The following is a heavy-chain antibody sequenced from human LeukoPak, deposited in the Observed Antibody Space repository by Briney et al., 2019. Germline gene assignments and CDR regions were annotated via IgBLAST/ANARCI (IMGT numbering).Heavy chain of an antibody. CDR3: ARVIGSSGYYSYYFDY. V-gene: IGHV4-59*01. Sequence: PETLSLTCAVYGGSFSGYYWSWIRQPPGKGLEWIGYIYYSGSTNYNPSLKSRVTISVDTSKNQFSLKLSSVTAADTAVYYCARVIGSSGYYSYYFDYWGQGTLVTVSS. D-gene: IGHD3-22*01. CDR2: IYYSGST. J-gene: IGHJ4*02. CDR1: GGSFSGYY.